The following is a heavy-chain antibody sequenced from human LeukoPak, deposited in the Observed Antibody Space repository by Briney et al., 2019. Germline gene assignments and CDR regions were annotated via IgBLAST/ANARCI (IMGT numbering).Heavy chain of an antibody. D-gene: IGHD4-17*01. CDR1: GFSFSNSA. Sequence: PGRSLRLSCAASGFSFSNSAMHWVRQAPGKGLEWVAVISFDGTNKYYTDSVKGRFTISRDNSKNTLFLQMNSLRADDTAVFYCAKDGGFYGENFDYWGQGTLVTVSS. J-gene: IGHJ4*02. CDR2: ISFDGTNK. V-gene: IGHV3-30-3*02. CDR3: AKDGGFYGENFDY.